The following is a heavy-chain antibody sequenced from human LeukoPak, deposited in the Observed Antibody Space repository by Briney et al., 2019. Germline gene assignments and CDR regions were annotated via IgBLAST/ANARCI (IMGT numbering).Heavy chain of an antibody. CDR3: ARVSSYDSSGYHFDY. V-gene: IGHV3-48*03. CDR2: ISSSGSTI. CDR1: GFTFSSYE. D-gene: IGHD3-22*01. Sequence: GGSLRLSCAASGFTFSSYEMNWVRQAPGKGLEWVSYISSSGSTIYYADSVKGRFTISRDNAKNSLYLQMNSLRAEDTAVYCCARVSSYDSSGYHFDYWGQGTLVTVSS. J-gene: IGHJ4*02.